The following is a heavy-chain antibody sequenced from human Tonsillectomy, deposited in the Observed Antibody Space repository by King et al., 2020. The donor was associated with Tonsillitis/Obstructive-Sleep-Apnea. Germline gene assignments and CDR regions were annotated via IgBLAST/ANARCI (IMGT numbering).Heavy chain of an antibody. Sequence: VQLQESGPGLVKPSETLSLTCTVSGGSISSYYWSWIRQPPGKRLEWIGYIYYSGSTNYNPSLKSRVTISVDTSKNQFSLKLSSVTAADTAVYYCAREGAYPAPYYFDYWGQGTLVTVSS. V-gene: IGHV4-59*01. CDR2: IYYSGST. J-gene: IGHJ4*02. CDR1: GGSISSYY. CDR3: AREGAYPAPYYFDY. D-gene: IGHD2-2*01.